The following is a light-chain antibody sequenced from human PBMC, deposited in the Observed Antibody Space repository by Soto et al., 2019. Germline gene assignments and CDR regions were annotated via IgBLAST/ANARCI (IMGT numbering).Light chain of an antibody. CDR3: QQYTSYWT. Sequence: DIQITQSPSTLSASVGARVTMTCRASQSVSNWVAWYQQKPGKAPKLLIYDASTLESGVPSRFSGSGSGTEFTLSISSLQPDDYATYYCQQYTSYWTFGQGTKVEIK. V-gene: IGKV1-5*01. CDR1: QSVSNW. CDR2: DAS. J-gene: IGKJ1*01.